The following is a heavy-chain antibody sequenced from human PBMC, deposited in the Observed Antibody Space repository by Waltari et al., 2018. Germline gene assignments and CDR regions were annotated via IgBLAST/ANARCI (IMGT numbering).Heavy chain of an antibody. Sequence: QVQLQQWGAGLLKPSETLSLTCAVYGGSFSGYYWSWIRQPPGKGLEWIGEINHSGSTNYNPSLKSRVTISVDTSKNQFSLKLSSVTAADTAVYYCARVWGTSHSPFGYFDYWGQGTLVTVSS. CDR1: GGSFSGYY. J-gene: IGHJ4*02. CDR2: INHSGST. CDR3: ARVWGTSHSPFGYFDY. D-gene: IGHD2-2*01. V-gene: IGHV4-34*01.